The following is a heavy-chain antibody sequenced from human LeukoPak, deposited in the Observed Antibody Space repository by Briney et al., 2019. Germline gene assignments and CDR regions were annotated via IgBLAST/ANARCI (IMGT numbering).Heavy chain of an antibody. Sequence: GGSLRLSCAASGFTFSRYWMSWVRQAPGKGLEWVSVIYSGGSTYYADSVKGRFTISRDNSKNTLYLQMNSLRAEDTAVYYCVGLPGVGAYYFDYWGQGTLVTVSS. CDR3: VGLPGVGAYYFDY. CDR1: GFTFSRYW. D-gene: IGHD1-26*01. V-gene: IGHV3-53*01. J-gene: IGHJ4*02. CDR2: IYSGGST.